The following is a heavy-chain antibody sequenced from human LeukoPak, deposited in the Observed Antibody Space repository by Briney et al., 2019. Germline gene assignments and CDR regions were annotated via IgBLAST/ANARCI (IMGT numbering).Heavy chain of an antibody. CDR1: GFTFSNYW. CDR2: IKEDGSEK. CDR3: AKSKESYYYGMDV. V-gene: IGHV3-7*03. J-gene: IGHJ6*02. Sequence: PGGSLRLSCAASGFTFSNYWMTWVRQAPGKGLEWVANIKEDGSEKYYVDFVKGRITISRDNAKNSLYLQMDSLRAEDTAVYYCAKSKESYYYGMDVWGQGTTVTVSS.